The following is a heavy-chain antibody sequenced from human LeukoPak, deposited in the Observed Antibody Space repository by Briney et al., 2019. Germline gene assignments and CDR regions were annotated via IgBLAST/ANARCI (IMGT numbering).Heavy chain of an antibody. J-gene: IGHJ6*03. CDR1: GVSISSSSYY. V-gene: IGHV4-39*07. D-gene: IGHD6-13*01. CDR3: ARVSSSWYPTYYYYYMDV. CDR2: IYYSGST. Sequence: SETLSLTCTVSGVSISSSSYYWGWVRQPPGKGLEWIGSIYYSGSTYYNPSLKSRVTISVDTSKNQFSLKLSSVTAADTAVYYRARVSSSWYPTYYYYYMDVWGKGTTVTVSS.